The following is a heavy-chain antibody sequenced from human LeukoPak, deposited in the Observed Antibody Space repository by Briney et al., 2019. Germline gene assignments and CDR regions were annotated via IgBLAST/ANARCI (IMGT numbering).Heavy chain of an antibody. D-gene: IGHD5-12*01. CDR3: ASALSHHIAYYYGMIV. Sequence: GGSLRLSCAASGFTFSSYSMNWVRQAPGKGLEWVSSISSSSSYIYYADSVKGRFTISRDNAKNSLYLQMNSLRAEDTAVYYCASALSHHIAYYYGMIVWGQGTTVTVSS. CDR1: GFTFSSYS. V-gene: IGHV3-21*01. CDR2: ISSSSSYI. J-gene: IGHJ6*02.